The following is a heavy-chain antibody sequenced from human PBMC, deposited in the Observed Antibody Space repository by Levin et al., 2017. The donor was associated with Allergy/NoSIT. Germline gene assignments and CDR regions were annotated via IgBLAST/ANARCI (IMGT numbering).Heavy chain of an antibody. CDR1: GGSISSGDYY. D-gene: IGHD4-11*01. Sequence: SETLSLTCTVSGGSISSGDYYWSWIRQHPGKGLEWIGYIYYSGSTYYNPSLKSRVTISVDTSKNQFSLKLSSVTAADTAVYYCARTTDDYSIYWYFDLWGRGTLVTVSS. V-gene: IGHV4-31*03. J-gene: IGHJ2*01. CDR3: ARTTDDYSIYWYFDL. CDR2: IYYSGST.